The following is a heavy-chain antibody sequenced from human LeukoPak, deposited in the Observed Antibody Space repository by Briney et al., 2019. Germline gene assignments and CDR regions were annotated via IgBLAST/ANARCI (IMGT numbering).Heavy chain of an antibody. CDR1: GGSFSGYY. CDR2: INHSGST. Sequence: SETLSLTCAVYGGSFSGYYWSWIRQPPGKGLEWIGEINHSGSTNYNPSLKSRVTIPVDTSTNQFSLKLSSVTAADTAVYYCARPTNFKGYCSGGSCLRDAFDIWGQGTMVTVSS. CDR3: ARPTNFKGYCSGGSCLRDAFDI. V-gene: IGHV4-34*01. D-gene: IGHD2-15*01. J-gene: IGHJ3*02.